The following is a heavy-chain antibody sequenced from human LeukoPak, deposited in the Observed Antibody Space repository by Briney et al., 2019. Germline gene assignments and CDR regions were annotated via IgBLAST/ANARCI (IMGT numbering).Heavy chain of an antibody. J-gene: IGHJ3*02. CDR2: IYYSGST. CDR1: GGSISSYY. CDR3: ARAPRGCTMDEGADAFDI. D-gene: IGHD3-10*01. Sequence: SETLSLTCTVSGGSISSYYWSWIRQPPGKGLEWIGYIYYSGSTNYNPSLKSRVTISVDTSKNQFSLKLSSVTAADTAVYYCARAPRGCTMDEGADAFDIWGQGTMVTVSS. V-gene: IGHV4-59*01.